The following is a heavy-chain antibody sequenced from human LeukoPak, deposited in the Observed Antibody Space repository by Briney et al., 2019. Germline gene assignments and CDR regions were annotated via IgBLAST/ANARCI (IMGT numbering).Heavy chain of an antibody. CDR1: GFTFSTYG. CDR3: AVSGTFPY. CDR2: IRYDGSNK. D-gene: IGHD1-26*01. V-gene: IGHV3-30*02. Sequence: PGGSLRLSCAASGFTFSTYGMHWVRQAPGKGLEWVAFIRYDGSNKYYADSVKGRLTISRDNSKNTLYLQMSSLRAEDTAVYYCAVSGTFPYWGRGTLVTVSS. J-gene: IGHJ4*02.